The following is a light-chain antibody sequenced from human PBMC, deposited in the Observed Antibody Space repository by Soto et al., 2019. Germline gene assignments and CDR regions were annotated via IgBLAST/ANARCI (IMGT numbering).Light chain of an antibody. Sequence: EIVVTHSPGILSVSPGDRATLSCRASQSVGRNLAWYQQKPGQAHTLLIYAASTRATGLPARFSGSGSGTDFTLTISSLQSEDFAVYYCQEYSKWPLFTFGPGTRVDIK. V-gene: IGKV3-15*01. CDR1: QSVGRN. CDR3: QEYSKWPLFT. CDR2: AAS. J-gene: IGKJ3*01.